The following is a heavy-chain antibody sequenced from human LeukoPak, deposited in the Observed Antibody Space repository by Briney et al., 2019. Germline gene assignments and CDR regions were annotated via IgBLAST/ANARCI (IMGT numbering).Heavy chain of an antibody. V-gene: IGHV3-33*01. D-gene: IGHD3-22*01. Sequence: PGGSLRLSCAASGFTFSSYGMHWVRQAPGKGLEWVAVIWHDGSNKYYADSVKGRFTISRDNSKNTLYLQMNSLRAEDTAVYYCARAPHYYDSSGYSKNSYAFDIWGQGTMVTVSS. CDR1: GFTFSSYG. J-gene: IGHJ3*02. CDR2: IWHDGSNK. CDR3: ARAPHYYDSSGYSKNSYAFDI.